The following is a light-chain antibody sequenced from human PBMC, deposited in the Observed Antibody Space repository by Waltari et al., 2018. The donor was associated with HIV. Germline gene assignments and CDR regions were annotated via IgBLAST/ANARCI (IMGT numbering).Light chain of an antibody. J-gene: IGKJ4*01. CDR3: QQYGSSPLT. CDR1: QSVTSSF. V-gene: IGKV3-20*01. CDR2: GAS. Sequence: EIVLTQSPGTLSLSPGERATLSCRASQSVTSSFLSWYQQKPGQAPRLLIYGASSRATGIPDRFSGGGSGTDFTLTISRLEPEDFAVYYYQQYGSSPLTFGGGTKVDIK.